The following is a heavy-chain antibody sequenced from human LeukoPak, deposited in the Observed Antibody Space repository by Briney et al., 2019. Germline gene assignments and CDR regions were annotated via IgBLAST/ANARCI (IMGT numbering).Heavy chain of an antibody. V-gene: IGHV1-18*01. J-gene: IGHJ4*02. CDR3: AGPSYHL. D-gene: IGHD1-14*01. CDR2: ISAYNGNT. Sequence: ATVKVSCKASGYAFTSYGISWVRQAPGQGLEWMGWISAYNGNTNYAQKLQGRVTMTTDTSTSTAYMELRSLKYHATAVYYCAGPSYHLWGQGTLVTVSS. CDR1: GYAFTSYG.